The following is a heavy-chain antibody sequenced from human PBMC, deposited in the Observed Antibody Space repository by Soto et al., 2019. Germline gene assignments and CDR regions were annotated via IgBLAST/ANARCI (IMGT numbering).Heavy chain of an antibody. CDR1: GFAFSTYW. J-gene: IGHJ4*02. V-gene: IGHV3-7*03. CDR2: MNPDGSQE. D-gene: IGHD1-26*01. Sequence: EVQLVESGGGLVQPGGSLRLSCAASGFAFSTYWMSWVRQARGQGLEWVATMNPDGSQEYYVDSVKGRFTVSRDNAKKSLYLQMNSLRDEDTAVYYCASGGWETPIWGQGTPVTASS. CDR3: ASGGWETPI.